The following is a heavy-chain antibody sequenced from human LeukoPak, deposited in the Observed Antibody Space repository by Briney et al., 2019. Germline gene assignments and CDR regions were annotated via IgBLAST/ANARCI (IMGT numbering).Heavy chain of an antibody. J-gene: IGHJ4*02. V-gene: IGHV1-18*01. CDR2: INPYNANT. CDR3: ARDRSDSGDYVLLDN. Sequence: ASVKVSCKASGYTFTSYGISWLRQAPGQGLEGMGWINPYNANTNYAQKLQGRVIMTTDTSTSTAYMEVRSLRSDDTAVYYCARDRSDSGDYVLLDNWGQGTLVTVS. D-gene: IGHD4-17*01. CDR1: GYTFTSYG.